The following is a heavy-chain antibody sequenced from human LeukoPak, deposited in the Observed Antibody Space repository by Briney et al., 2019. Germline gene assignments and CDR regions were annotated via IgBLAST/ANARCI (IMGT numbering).Heavy chain of an antibody. D-gene: IGHD5-24*01. J-gene: IGHJ4*02. CDR2: ISGNGDRT. CDR3: AGWDGYKFDY. V-gene: IGHV3-23*01. CDR1: GFTFSSYG. Sequence: GGTLRHSCAASGFTFSSYGMSWVRQAPGKGLEWVSAISGNGDRTYYADSVKGRFSISRDNSKNTLYLQMNSLRAEDTAVYYCAGWDGYKFDYWGQGTLVTVSS.